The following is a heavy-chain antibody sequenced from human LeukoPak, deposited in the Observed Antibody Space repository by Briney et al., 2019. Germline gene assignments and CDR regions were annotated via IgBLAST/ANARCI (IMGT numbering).Heavy chain of an antibody. Sequence: GGSLRLSCAASGFKFDDYGMSWVRPAPGRGRAWVCHISWNGAWTGYADSVKGRFTISRDNAKNSRYLQMNSLRAEDTALYYCAGYYYDSSRGFDLWGQGTLVTVSA. CDR1: GFKFDDYG. D-gene: IGHD3-22*01. CDR2: ISWNGAWT. J-gene: IGHJ5*02. V-gene: IGHV3-20*04. CDR3: AGYYYDSSRGFDL.